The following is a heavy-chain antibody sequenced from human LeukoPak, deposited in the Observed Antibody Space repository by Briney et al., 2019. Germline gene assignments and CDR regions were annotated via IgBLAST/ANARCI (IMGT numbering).Heavy chain of an antibody. CDR1: GGSFSGYY. CDR2: INHSGST. D-gene: IGHD3-22*01. CDR3: ARHGPTYYYDSSGYYLDY. V-gene: IGHV4-34*01. J-gene: IGHJ4*02. Sequence: SETLSLTCAVYGGSFSGYYWSWIRQPPGKGLEWIGEINHSGSTNYNPSLKSRVTISVDTSKNQFSLKLSSVTAADTAVYYCARHGPTYYYDSSGYYLDYWGQGTLVTVSS.